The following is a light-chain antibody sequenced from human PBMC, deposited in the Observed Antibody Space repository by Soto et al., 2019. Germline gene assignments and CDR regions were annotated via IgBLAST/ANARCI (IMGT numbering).Light chain of an antibody. CDR2: DTS. V-gene: IGKV1-39*01. CDR1: QSISDY. CDR3: QQNYRTPLT. J-gene: IGKJ4*01. Sequence: DIQLTQSPSSLSASVGDRVTITCRASQSISDYLSWYQQKPGKAPKLLIYDTSSLQSGVSSRFSGSGSGTDFTLTISSLQPEDFATYYCQQNYRTPLTFGGGTKVDIK.